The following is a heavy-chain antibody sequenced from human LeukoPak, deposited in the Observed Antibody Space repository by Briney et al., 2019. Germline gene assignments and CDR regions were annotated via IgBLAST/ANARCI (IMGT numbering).Heavy chain of an antibody. Sequence: ASVKVSCKASGYTFTSYGISWVRQAPGQGLEWMGWINPNSGGTNYAQKFQGRVTMTRDTSISTAYMELSRLRSDDTAVYYCARGGYDRIAAAGTVDYWGQGTLVTVSS. D-gene: IGHD6-13*01. CDR1: GYTFTSYG. CDR2: INPNSGGT. V-gene: IGHV1-2*02. CDR3: ARGGYDRIAAAGTVDY. J-gene: IGHJ4*02.